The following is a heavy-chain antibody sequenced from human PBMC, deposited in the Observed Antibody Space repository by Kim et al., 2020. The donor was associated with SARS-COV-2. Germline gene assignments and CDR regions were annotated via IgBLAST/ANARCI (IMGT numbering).Heavy chain of an antibody. CDR3: AGDGMLAPGYFEY. CDR2: IYHSGST. D-gene: IGHD3-10*02. Sequence: SETLSLTCTVSGYSISSGYYWGWIRQPPGKGLEWIGSIYHSGSTYYNPSLKSPVTISLDTSKNRFPLKLSPVTAAATAVYYCAGDGMLAPGYFEYWGQGT. CDR1: GYSISSGYY. V-gene: IGHV4-38-2*02. J-gene: IGHJ4*02.